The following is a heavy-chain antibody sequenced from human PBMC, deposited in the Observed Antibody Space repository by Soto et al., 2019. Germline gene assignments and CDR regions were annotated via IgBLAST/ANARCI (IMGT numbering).Heavy chain of an antibody. J-gene: IGHJ4*02. Sequence: HPGGSLRLSCEASGFIFTNFWMHWVRQVPGKGLVWVSRIDTSGSSTSYADSVKGRFTISRDNAKNTVSLQMNSLRAEDTGVYYCAKDSWYFDLWSQGSLGTVSS. CDR2: IDTSGSST. CDR3: AKDSWYFDL. CDR1: GFIFTNFW. D-gene: IGHD6-13*01. V-gene: IGHV3-74*01.